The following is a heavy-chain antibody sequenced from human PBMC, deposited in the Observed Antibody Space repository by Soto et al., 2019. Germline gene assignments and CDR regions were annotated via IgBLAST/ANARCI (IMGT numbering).Heavy chain of an antibody. D-gene: IGHD1-26*01. Sequence: VQLVQSGAEVKKSGASVKVSCKTSGYTFTGHYIHWLRQAPGQGPEWMGEIGPSSGDTRYAQKFQGRVTITRDMSITTVYRELANLSAYDTAVYYCGRGRSGQLVVFYWGQGPLVTFYS. V-gene: IGHV1-2*02. CDR1: GYTFTGHY. CDR3: GRGRSGQLVVFY. J-gene: IGHJ4*02. CDR2: IGPSSGDT.